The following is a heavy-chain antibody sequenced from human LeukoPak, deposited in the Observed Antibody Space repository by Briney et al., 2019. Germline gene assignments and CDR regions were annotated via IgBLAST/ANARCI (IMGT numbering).Heavy chain of an antibody. J-gene: IGHJ4*02. V-gene: IGHV4-4*09. CDR3: ARIPLGYSGAYYFDY. CDR1: RDPQNRSIRRDY. D-gene: IGHD5-12*01. CDR2: ISSSGSV. Sequence: PSETLSLPCTVSRDPQNRSIRRDYWSWRRQAPGKGLEWIGYISSSGSVNDNPSLRSRVTISVDTSKNQFFLNLSSVSAADTAVYYCARIPLGYSGAYYFDYWGQGTLVTVSP.